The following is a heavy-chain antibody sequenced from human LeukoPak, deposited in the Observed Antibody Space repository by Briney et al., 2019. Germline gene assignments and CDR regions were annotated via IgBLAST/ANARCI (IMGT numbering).Heavy chain of an antibody. CDR2: IYSGGST. Sequence: PGGSLRLSCTVSGFTVSSDSMSWVRQAPGKGLEWVSFIYSGGSTHYSDSVKGRFTISRDNSKNTLYLQMNSLRDEDTAVYYCARENIEPRFFAYWGQGTLVTVSS. J-gene: IGHJ4*02. CDR3: ARENIEPRFFAY. D-gene: IGHD6-6*01. V-gene: IGHV3-53*01. CDR1: GFTVSSDS.